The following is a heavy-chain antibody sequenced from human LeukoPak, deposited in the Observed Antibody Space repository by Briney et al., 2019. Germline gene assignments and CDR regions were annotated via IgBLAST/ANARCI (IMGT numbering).Heavy chain of an antibody. J-gene: IGHJ4*02. CDR1: GFTFSSYS. V-gene: IGHV3-21*01. Sequence: GGSLRLSCAASGFTFSSYSMNWVRQAPGKGLEWVSSISSSSSYIYYADSVKGRFTISRDNAKNSLYLQMNSLRAEDTAVYYCARDKRMNTALVTIDYWGQGTLVTVSS. CDR2: ISSSSSYI. CDR3: ARDKRMNTALVTIDY. D-gene: IGHD5-18*01.